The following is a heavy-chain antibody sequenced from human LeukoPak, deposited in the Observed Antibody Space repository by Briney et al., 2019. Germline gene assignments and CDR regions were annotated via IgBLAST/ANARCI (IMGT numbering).Heavy chain of an antibody. J-gene: IGHJ4*02. V-gene: IGHV1-8*02. D-gene: IGHD2-15*01. CDR3: ARDRSGYCSGGSCYPGDY. CDR1: GYTFTSYD. CDR2: MNPNSGNT. Sequence: GASVKVSCKASGYTFTSYDINWVRQATGQGLEWMGWMNPNSGNTGYAQKFQGRVTMTTDTSTSTAYMELRSLRSDDTAVYYCARDRSGYCSGGSCYPGDYWGQGTLVTVSS.